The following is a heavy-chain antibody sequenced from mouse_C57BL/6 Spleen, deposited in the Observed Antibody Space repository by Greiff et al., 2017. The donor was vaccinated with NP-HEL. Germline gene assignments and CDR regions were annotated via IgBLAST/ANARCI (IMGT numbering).Heavy chain of an antibody. J-gene: IGHJ2*01. V-gene: IGHV1-52*01. CDR1: GYTFTSYW. D-gene: IGHD2-3*01. CDR3: ALDGYPGY. CDR2: IDPSDSET. Sequence: VQLQQPGAELVRPGSSVKLSCKASGYTFTSYWMHWVKQRPIQGLEWIGNIDPSDSETHYNQKFKDKATLHVDKSSSTAYMQLSSLTSEDSAVYYCALDGYPGYWGQGTTLTVSS.